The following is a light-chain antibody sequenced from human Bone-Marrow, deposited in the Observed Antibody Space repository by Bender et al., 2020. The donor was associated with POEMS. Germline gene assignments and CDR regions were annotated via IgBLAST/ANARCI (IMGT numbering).Light chain of an antibody. Sequence: QSVLTQPPSASGTPGQRVTISCSGSNSNIGSNAVNWYQQVPGTAPKILIYATNRRPSGVPDRFSGSKSCTSASLAISGLQSEDEADYYCAAWEDSLNGWVFGGGTKLTVL. CDR3: AAWEDSLNGWV. J-gene: IGLJ3*02. V-gene: IGLV1-44*01. CDR1: NSNIGSNA. CDR2: ATN.